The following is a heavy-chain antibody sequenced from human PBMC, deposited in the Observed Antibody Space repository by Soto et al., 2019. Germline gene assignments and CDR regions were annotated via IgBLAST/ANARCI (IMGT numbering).Heavy chain of an antibody. J-gene: IGHJ5*02. CDR2: VYFTGTT. Sequence: SETLSLTCTVSGGSVSNGMYYWSWIRQPPGKGLEWIGNVYFTGTTIYNPSPKSRVTISVDTSKNQFSLKLSSVTAADTAVYYCARRSIAARPGDWFDPWGQGTLVTVSS. V-gene: IGHV4-61*01. CDR3: ARRSIAARPGDWFDP. D-gene: IGHD6-6*01. CDR1: GGSVSNGMYY.